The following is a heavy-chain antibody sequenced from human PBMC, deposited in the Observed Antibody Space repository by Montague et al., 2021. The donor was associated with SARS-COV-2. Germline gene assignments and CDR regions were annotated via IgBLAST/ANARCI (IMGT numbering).Heavy chain of an antibody. V-gene: IGHV4-59*11. D-gene: IGHD3-10*01. CDR1: GGSMSDHY. J-gene: IGHJ5*02. CDR3: ARAVSVRRAVNWLDP. CDR2: IYYSGGI. Sequence: SETLSPTCTVSGGSMSDHYWAWIRQPPGKGLEWLAYIYYSGGINSNASLKSRVSMSVDTSKNQFSLKLTSVTAADTAVYYCARAVSVRRAVNWLDPWGQGTLVTVSS.